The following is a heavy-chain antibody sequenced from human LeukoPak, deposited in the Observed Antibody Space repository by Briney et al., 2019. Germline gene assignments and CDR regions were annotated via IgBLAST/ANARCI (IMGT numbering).Heavy chain of an antibody. J-gene: IGHJ5*02. CDR3: ARHWDSGSFQEYNWFDP. V-gene: IGHV5-51*01. CDR1: GYSFTSYW. CDR2: IYPGDSDT. Sequence: GESLKISCKGSGYSFTSYWIGWVRQMPGKGLEWMGIIYPGDSDTRYSPSFQGQVTISADKSISTAYLQWSRLKASDTAMYYCARHWDSGSFQEYNWFDPWGQGTLVTVSS. D-gene: IGHD1-26*01.